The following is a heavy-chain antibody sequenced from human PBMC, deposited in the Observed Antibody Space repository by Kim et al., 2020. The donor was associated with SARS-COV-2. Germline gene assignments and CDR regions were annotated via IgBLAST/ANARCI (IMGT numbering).Heavy chain of an antibody. D-gene: IGHD3-10*01. J-gene: IGHJ3*02. V-gene: IGHV7-4-1*02. CDR3: ARAIGTLWFGEVGAFDI. CDR1: GYTFTSYA. Sequence: ASVKVSCKASGYTFTSYAMNWVRQAPGQGLEWMGWINTNTGNPTYAQGFTGRFVFSLDTSVSTAYLQISSLKAEDTAVYYCARAIGTLWFGEVGAFDIWGQGTMVTVSS. CDR2: INTNTGNP.